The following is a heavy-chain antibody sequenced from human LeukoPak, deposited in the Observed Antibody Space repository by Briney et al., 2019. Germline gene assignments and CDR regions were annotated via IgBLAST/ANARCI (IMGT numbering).Heavy chain of an antibody. CDR1: GFTLITYS. CDR2: ISSSSDTK. Sequence: PGGSLRLSCAASGFTLITYSMNWGRPAPGEGLEWVSYISSSSDTKYHAVSVKGRFTISRDNAKNSLYLQMNSLRAEDTAVYYCARDQYYGSGTYYNSSKGYFDYWGQGTLVTVSS. J-gene: IGHJ4*02. D-gene: IGHD3-10*01. V-gene: IGHV3-48*01. CDR3: ARDQYYGSGTYYNSSKGYFDY.